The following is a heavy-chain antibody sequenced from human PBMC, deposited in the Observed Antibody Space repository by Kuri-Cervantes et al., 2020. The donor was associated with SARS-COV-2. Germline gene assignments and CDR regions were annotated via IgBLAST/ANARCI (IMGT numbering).Heavy chain of an antibody. CDR2: ISYDGSNK. V-gene: IGHV3-30*03. CDR1: GFTFSSYG. J-gene: IGHJ4*02. CDR3: ARDHYWFGRLKPYYFDY. Sequence: GESLKISCAASGFTFSSYGMHWVRQAPGKGLEWVAVISYDGSNKYYADSVKGRFTISRDDSKNTLYLQMNSLRSEDTAVYYCARDHYWFGRLKPYYFDYWGQGTLVTVSS. D-gene: IGHD3-10*01.